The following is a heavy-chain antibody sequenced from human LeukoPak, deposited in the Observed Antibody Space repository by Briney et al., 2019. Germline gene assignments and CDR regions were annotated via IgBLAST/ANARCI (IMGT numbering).Heavy chain of an antibody. J-gene: IGHJ4*02. CDR1: EFTFSNAW. D-gene: IGHD1-26*01. CDR3: TREYSGSFDY. CDR2: IKSTANGGTI. Sequence: GGSLRLSCAASEFTFSNAWMNWVRQTPEKGLEWVGLIKSTANGGTIDYAAPVKGRFTISRDDSKNTLHLQMNSLKIEDTAMYYCTREYSGSFDYWGQGALVTVSS. V-gene: IGHV3-15*01.